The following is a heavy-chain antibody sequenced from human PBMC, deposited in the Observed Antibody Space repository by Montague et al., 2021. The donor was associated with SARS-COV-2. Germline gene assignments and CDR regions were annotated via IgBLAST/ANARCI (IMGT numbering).Heavy chain of an antibody. V-gene: IGHV6-1*01. CDR3: ASGWTLFD. CDR1: GDSVANTAAA. J-gene: IGHJ4*02. D-gene: IGHD6-19*01. CDR2: TYYRSEWHT. Sequence: CAISGDSVANTAAAWDWIRQAPSRGLEWPGRTYYRSEWHTDYAVSVEGRLAIDADTSKNQFSLQLHSVTPEDSAVYYCASGWTLFDWGQGTLVTVSS.